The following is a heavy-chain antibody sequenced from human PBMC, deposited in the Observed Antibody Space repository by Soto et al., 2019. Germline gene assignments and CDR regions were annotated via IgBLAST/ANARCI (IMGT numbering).Heavy chain of an antibody. Sequence: SVKVSCKASGGTFSSYAISWVRQAPGQGLEWMGGIIPIFGTANYAQKFQGRVTITADGSTSTAYMELSSLRSEDTAVYYCARSGPVAVDIVVVPAAYYYGMDVWGQGTTVTVS. D-gene: IGHD2-2*01. CDR2: IIPIFGTA. CDR3: ARSGPVAVDIVVVPAAYYYGMDV. J-gene: IGHJ6*02. CDR1: GGTFSSYA. V-gene: IGHV1-69*13.